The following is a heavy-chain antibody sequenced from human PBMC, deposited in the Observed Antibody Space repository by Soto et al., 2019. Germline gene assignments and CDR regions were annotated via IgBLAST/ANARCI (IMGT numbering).Heavy chain of an antibody. V-gene: IGHV4-59*01. J-gene: IGHJ4*02. Sequence: SETLSLTCTVSGGSISSYYWSWIRQPPGKGLEWIGYIYYSGSTNYNPSLKSRVTISVDTSKNQFSLKLSSVTAADTAVYYCARAWGSPYYFDYWGQGTLVTVSS. D-gene: IGHD2-15*01. CDR3: ARAWGSPYYFDY. CDR1: GGSISSYY. CDR2: IYYSGST.